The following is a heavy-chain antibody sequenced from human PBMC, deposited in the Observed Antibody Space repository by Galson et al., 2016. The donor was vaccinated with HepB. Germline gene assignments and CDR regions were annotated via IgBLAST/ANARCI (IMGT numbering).Heavy chain of an antibody. D-gene: IGHD3-9*01. J-gene: IGHJ4*02. Sequence: SLRLSCAASGFVVSSTYMSWVRQAPGKGLEWVSAIYSGDGTDYADSVKGQFTISRDNSENTLYLQMLSLRAEDTAVYYCASEFPTYDILTLGYWGQGTLVTVSS. CDR1: GFVVSSTY. CDR2: IYSGDGT. CDR3: ASEFPTYDILTLGY. V-gene: IGHV3-53*01.